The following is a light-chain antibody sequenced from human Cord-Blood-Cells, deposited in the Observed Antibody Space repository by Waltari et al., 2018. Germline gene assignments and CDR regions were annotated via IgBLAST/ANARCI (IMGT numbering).Light chain of an antibody. Sequence: DIQMTQSPSPLSASVGDRVTITYRASQSISSWLAWYQQKPGKAPKLLIYKASSLESGVPSRFSGSGSGTEFTLTISSLQPDDFATYYCQQYNSYSTFGQGTKVEIK. J-gene: IGKJ1*01. V-gene: IGKV1-5*03. CDR1: QSISSW. CDR2: KAS. CDR3: QQYNSYST.